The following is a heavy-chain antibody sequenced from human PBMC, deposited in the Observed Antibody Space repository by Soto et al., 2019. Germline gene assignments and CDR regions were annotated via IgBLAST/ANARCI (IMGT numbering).Heavy chain of an antibody. J-gene: IGHJ5*02. D-gene: IGHD1-20*01. Sequence: SGPTLVNPTHTLTLTFTFSVFSLTTSLVGLGWIRHRPGKALEWLALIYWNDDKRYSPSLKGRLTITKDTSKKQVVLAMTNMDPVDTATYYCAPHNIDTENKWLEPWGKRHMVNVSS. V-gene: IGHV2-5*01. CDR2: IYWNDDK. CDR1: VFSLTTSLVG. CDR3: APHNIDTENKWLEP.